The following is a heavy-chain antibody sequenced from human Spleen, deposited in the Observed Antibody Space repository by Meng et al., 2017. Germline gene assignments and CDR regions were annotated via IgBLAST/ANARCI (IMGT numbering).Heavy chain of an antibody. J-gene: IGHJ4*02. CDR1: GYDFTNYW. Sequence: GESLKISCKGSGYDFTNYWIGWVRQMPGKGLEWMGIIYPDDSDTRYSPSFQGQVTISADKSISTAYLQWSSLKASDTAMYYCARQVVRGVISLGYWGQGTLVTVSS. CDR3: ARQVVRGVISLGY. CDR2: IYPDDSDT. V-gene: IGHV5-51*01. D-gene: IGHD3-10*01.